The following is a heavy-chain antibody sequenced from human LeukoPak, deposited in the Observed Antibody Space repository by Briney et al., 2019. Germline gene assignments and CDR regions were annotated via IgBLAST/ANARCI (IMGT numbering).Heavy chain of an antibody. V-gene: IGHV4-30-2*01. D-gene: IGHD5/OR15-5a*01. J-gene: IGHJ5*02. CDR2: IYHSGST. CDR3: ARIRSVSNWLDP. Sequence: PSETLPLTCTVSGGSISSGGYYWSWIRQPPGKGLEWIGYIYHSGSTYYNPSLKSRVTISVDRSKNQFSLKLSSVTAADTAVYYCARIRSVSNWLDPWGQGTLVTASS. CDR1: GGSISSGGYY.